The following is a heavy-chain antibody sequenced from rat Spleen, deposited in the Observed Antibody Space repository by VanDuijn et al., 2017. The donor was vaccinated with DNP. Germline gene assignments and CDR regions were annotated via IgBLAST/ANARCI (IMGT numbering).Heavy chain of an antibody. J-gene: IGHJ3*01. V-gene: IGHV5-25*01. Sequence: EVQLVESGGGLVQPGRSLKLSCAASGFTFSNYDMAWVRQAPTKGLEWVASISPSGGSTYYRDSVKGRFTVSRDNAKSTLYLQMDSLRSEDTATYYCASPRLLRRWFAYWGQGTLVTVSS. CDR2: ISPSGGST. D-gene: IGHD1-11*01. CDR3: ASPRLLRRWFAY. CDR1: GFTFSNYD.